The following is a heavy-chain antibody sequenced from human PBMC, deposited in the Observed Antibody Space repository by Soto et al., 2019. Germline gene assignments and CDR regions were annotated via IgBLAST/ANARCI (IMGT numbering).Heavy chain of an antibody. J-gene: IGHJ3*02. V-gene: IGHV3-30*04. Sequence: GSPRLPCAASGFTLSSYAMHWVRPAPGKGLEWVAVISYDGSNKYYADSVKGRFTISRDNSKNTLYLQMNSLRAEDTAVYCCARDSGSYPSSEAFDIWGQGTMVTVSS. D-gene: IGHD1-26*01. CDR2: ISYDGSNK. CDR3: ARDSGSYPSSEAFDI. CDR1: GFTLSSYA.